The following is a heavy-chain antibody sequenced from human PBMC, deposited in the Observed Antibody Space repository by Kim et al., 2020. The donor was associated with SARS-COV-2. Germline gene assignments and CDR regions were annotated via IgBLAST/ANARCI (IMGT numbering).Heavy chain of an antibody. J-gene: IGHJ4*02. CDR2: ISAYNGNT. CDR1: GYTFTSYG. CDR3: ARVADYYDSSGYSNY. Sequence: ASVKVSCKASGYTFTSYGISWVRQAPGQGLEWMGWISAYNGNTNYAQKLQGRVTMTTDTSTSTAYMELRSLRSDDTAVYYCARVADYYDSSGYSNYWGQGTLVTVSS. D-gene: IGHD3-22*01. V-gene: IGHV1-18*01.